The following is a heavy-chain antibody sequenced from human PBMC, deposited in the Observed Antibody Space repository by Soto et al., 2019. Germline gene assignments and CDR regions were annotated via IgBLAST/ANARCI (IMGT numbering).Heavy chain of an antibody. D-gene: IGHD6-13*01. CDR1: GGSISSYY. CDR3: ARARDNSAAGNYYYGMDV. Sequence: SETLSLTCAVCGGSISSYYWSWIRQPPGKGLEWIGYIYYSGSTNYNPSLKSRVTISVDTSKNQFSLKLSSVTAADTALYYCARARDNSAAGNYYYGMDVWGQGTTVTVSS. V-gene: IGHV4-59*12. CDR2: IYYSGST. J-gene: IGHJ6*02.